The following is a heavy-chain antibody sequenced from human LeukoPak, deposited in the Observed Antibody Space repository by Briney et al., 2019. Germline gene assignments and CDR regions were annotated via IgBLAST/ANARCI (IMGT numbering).Heavy chain of an antibody. D-gene: IGHD3-10*01. V-gene: IGHV3-48*01. CDR3: ARDTHYYGSGSPAFDF. CDR1: GGSLSFYY. Sequence: ETLSLTCGVSGGSLSFYYWSWIRQAPGKGLEWISYISFSSGTIHYADSVKGRFTISRDNAKNSLYLQMNSLKAEDTALYYCARDTHYYGSGSPAFDFWGRGTMVTVSS. CDR2: ISFSSGTI. J-gene: IGHJ3*01.